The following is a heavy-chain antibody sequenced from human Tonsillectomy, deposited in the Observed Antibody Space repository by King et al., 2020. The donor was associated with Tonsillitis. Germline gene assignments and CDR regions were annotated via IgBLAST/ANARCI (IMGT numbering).Heavy chain of an antibody. CDR3: IRGGNDGYYDGMDV. V-gene: IGHV3-73*02. J-gene: IGHJ6*02. Sequence: VQLVESGGGLVQPGGSLKLSCTASGFTFSGSAMHWVRQASGKGLEWVGRIRSKADSYAKAYAETVKGRFTISRDDSKNTAKLQMNSLKTEDTAVYCCIRGGNDGYYDGMDVWGQGTTVTVSS. CDR2: IRSKADSYAK. D-gene: IGHD5-12*01. CDR1: GFTFSGSA.